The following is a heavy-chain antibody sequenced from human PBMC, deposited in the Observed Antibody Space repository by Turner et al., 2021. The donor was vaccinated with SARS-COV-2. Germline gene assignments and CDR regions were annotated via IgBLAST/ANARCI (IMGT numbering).Heavy chain of an antibody. V-gene: IGHV4-30-4*01. CDR2: IYYSGST. Sequence: VQLQESGPGLVKPSQTLSLTCTVSGGSISSGDYYWRWIRQPPGKGLEWIGYIYYSGSTYYNPSLKSRVTMSVDTSKNQFSLKLSSVTAAETAVYYCARVLGYCSGVSCYPDYWGQGTLVTVSS. CDR3: ARVLGYCSGVSCYPDY. CDR1: GGSISSGDYY. J-gene: IGHJ4*02. D-gene: IGHD2-15*01.